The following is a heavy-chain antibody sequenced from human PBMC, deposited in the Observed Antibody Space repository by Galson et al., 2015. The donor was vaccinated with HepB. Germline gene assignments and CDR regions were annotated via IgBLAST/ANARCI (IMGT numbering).Heavy chain of an antibody. CDR1: GFSFTRYA. V-gene: IGHV3-23*01. D-gene: IGHD2-15*01. CDR2: ITSSGGNS. Sequence: SLRLSCAASGFSFTRYAMTWVRPAPGKGLEWVSSITSSGGNSYYTDSVKGRFTVSRDNSKNTLLLQFNSLRAEDTAMYFCAKDGIMVANNPYHFHYWGQGTLVTVSS. CDR3: AKDGIMVANNPYHFHY. J-gene: IGHJ4*02.